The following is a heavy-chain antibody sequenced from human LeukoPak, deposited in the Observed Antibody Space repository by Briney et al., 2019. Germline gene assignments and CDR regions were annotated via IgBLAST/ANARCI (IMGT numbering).Heavy chain of an antibody. J-gene: IGHJ4*02. V-gene: IGHV3-43*01. Sequence: PGGSLRLPCAASGFTFDDYTMHWVRQAPGKGLEWVSLISWDGGSTYYADSVKGRFTISRDNSKNSLYLQMNSLRTEDTALYYCAKEYYLGGNHEAWFDYWGQGTLVTVSS. CDR1: GFTFDDYT. D-gene: IGHD4-23*01. CDR2: ISWDGGST. CDR3: AKEYYLGGNHEAWFDY.